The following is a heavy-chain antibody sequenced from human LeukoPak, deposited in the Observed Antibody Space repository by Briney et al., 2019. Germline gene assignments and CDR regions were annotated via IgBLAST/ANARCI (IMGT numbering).Heavy chain of an antibody. CDR1: GFTFSSYS. V-gene: IGHV3-21*01. D-gene: IGHD3-16*02. Sequence: GGSLRLSCAASGFTFSSYSMNWVRQAPGKGLEWVSSISSSGSYIYYADSVKGRFTISRDNAKNSLYLQMNSLRAEDTAVYYCASEVMITFGGVIATDYWGQGTLVTVSS. J-gene: IGHJ4*02. CDR3: ASEVMITFGGVIATDY. CDR2: ISSSGSYI.